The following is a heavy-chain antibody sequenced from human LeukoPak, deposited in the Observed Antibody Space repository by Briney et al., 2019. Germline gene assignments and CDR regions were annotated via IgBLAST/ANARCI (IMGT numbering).Heavy chain of an antibody. J-gene: IGHJ4*02. V-gene: IGHV3-74*01. CDR2: IKSDGSST. D-gene: IGHD3-3*01. Sequence: GGSLRLSCAVSGFSFSTHWMYWVRQAPGKGLVWVSGIKSDGSSTNYVDSVKGRFTISRDNAKNTLYLQMNSLRPEDTAVYYCSTAIFGVVSGWGQGTLVTVSS. CDR3: STAIFGVVSG. CDR1: GFSFSTHW.